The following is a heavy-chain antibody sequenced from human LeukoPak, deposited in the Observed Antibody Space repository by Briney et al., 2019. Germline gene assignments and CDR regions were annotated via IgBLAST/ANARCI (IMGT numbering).Heavy chain of an antibody. D-gene: IGHD2-15*01. CDR3: ARHRRAGGSCDC. Sequence: SETLSLTCTVSGGSISSYYWSWIRQRPGKGLEWIGHIYYTGNTNYNPSFKSRVTISVDTTKDQVSLKLNSVTAADTAVYYCARHRRAGGSCDCWGQGTLVTVSS. J-gene: IGHJ4*02. CDR2: IYYTGNT. V-gene: IGHV4-59*08. CDR1: GGSISSYY.